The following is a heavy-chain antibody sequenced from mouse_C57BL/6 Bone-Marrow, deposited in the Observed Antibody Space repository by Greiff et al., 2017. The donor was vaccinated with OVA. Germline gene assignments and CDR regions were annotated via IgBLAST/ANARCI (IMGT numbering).Heavy chain of an antibody. V-gene: IGHV1-64*01. J-gene: IGHJ2*01. CDR1: GYTFTSYW. D-gene: IGHD1-1*01. CDR2: IHPNSGST. CDR3: APITTVSFDY. Sequence: VQLQQSGAELVKPGASVKLSCKASGYTFTSYWMHWVKQRPGQGLEWIGMIHPNSGSTNYNEKFKSKATLTVDKSSSTAYMQLSSLTSEDSAVYYCAPITTVSFDYWGQGTTLTVSS.